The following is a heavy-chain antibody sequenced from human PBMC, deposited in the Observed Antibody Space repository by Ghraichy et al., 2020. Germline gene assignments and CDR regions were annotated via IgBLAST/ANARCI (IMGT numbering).Heavy chain of an antibody. D-gene: IGHD2-15*01. V-gene: IGHV3-13*05. CDR1: GFTFSNCD. CDR2: IGIAGDP. Sequence: GESLNISCAASGFTFSNCDMHWVRQVTGKGLQWVSGIGIAGDPHYLDSVKGRFTIPRENAKNSMYLQMNSLRAGDSAVYFCVRQCTELRDKLYYYYGMDVWGQGTTVTVSS. J-gene: IGHJ6*02. CDR3: VRQCTELRDKLYYYYGMDV.